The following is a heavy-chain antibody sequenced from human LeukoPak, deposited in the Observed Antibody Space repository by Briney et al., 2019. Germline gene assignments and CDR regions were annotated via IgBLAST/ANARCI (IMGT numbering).Heavy chain of an antibody. CDR3: ARGRRGYSYGYWVY. CDR1: GGSISSSSYY. J-gene: IGHJ4*02. V-gene: IGHV4-39*01. CDR2: IYYSGST. Sequence: AETLSLTCTVSGGSISSSSYYWGWIRQPPGTGLEWIGSIYYSGSTYYNPSLKSRVTISVDTSKNQFSLKLSSVTAADTAVYYCARGRRGYSYGYWVYWGQGTLVTVSS. D-gene: IGHD5-18*01.